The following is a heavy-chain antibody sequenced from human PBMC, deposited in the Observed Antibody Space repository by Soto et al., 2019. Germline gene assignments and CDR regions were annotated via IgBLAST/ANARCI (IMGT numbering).Heavy chain of an antibody. V-gene: IGHV4-59*01. CDR3: ARVLGDRPTRHFDY. CDR2: IYYSGST. J-gene: IGHJ4*02. CDR1: GGSISSYY. Sequence: QVQLRESGPGLVKPSETLSLTCTVSGGSISSYYWSWIRQPPGKGLEWIGYIYYSGSTNYNPSLKSRVTISVDTSKNQFSLKLSSVTAADTAVYYCARVLGDRPTRHFDYWGQGTLVTVSS.